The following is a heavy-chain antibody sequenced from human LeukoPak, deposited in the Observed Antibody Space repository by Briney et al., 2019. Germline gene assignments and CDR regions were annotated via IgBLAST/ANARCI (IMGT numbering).Heavy chain of an antibody. Sequence: PSETLSLTCAVSGGSISSSNWWSWVRQPPGKGLEWIGEIYHSGSTNYNPSLKSRVTISVDKSKNQFSLKLSSVTAADTAVYYCANLLPRRNALDIWGQGTMVTVSS. V-gene: IGHV4-4*02. CDR3: ANLLPRRNALDI. CDR2: IYHSGST. J-gene: IGHJ3*02. CDR1: GGSISSSNW.